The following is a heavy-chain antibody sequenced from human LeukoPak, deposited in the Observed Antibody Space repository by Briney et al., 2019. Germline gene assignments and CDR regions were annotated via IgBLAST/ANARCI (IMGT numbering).Heavy chain of an antibody. V-gene: IGHV1-69*05. Sequence: ASVKVPCKASGGTFSSYAISWVRQAPGQGLEWMGRIIPIFGTANYAQKFQGRVTITTDESTSTAYMELRSLRSEDTAMYYCARIRRWELLSLDYWGQGTLVTVSS. CDR3: ARIRRWELLSLDY. D-gene: IGHD1-26*01. J-gene: IGHJ4*02. CDR2: IIPIFGTA. CDR1: GGTFSSYA.